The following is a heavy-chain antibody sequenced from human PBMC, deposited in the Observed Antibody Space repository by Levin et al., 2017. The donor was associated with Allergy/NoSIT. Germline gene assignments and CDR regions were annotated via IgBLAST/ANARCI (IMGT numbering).Heavy chain of an antibody. CDR1: GFTFSSCW. J-gene: IGHJ4*02. Sequence: GGSLRLSCAASGFTFSSCWMHWVRQAPGKGLVWVSRIKGDGSSISYADSVKGRFTISRDNAKNTLYLQMNSLRGEDTAVYYCTREDTSMVESTLLDYWGQGTLVTVSS. V-gene: IGHV3-74*01. CDR3: TREDTSMVESTLLDY. D-gene: IGHD5-18*01. CDR2: IKGDGSSI.